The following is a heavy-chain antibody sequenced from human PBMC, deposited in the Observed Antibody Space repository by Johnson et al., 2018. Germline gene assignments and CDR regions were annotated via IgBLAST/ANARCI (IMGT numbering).Heavy chain of an antibody. J-gene: IGHJ6*03. Sequence: EVQLVESGGGLVQXGGSXRLXCAASGFTFSDHYMDWVRQAPGKGLEWVGRTRNKANSYTTEYAASVKGRFTISRDDSKNSVYRQMNSLKTEDTAVYYCARASHTYYDFWSGSYYYMDVWGKGTTVTVSS. CDR2: TRNKANSYTT. D-gene: IGHD3-3*01. CDR3: ARASHTYYDFWSGSYYYMDV. CDR1: GFTFSDHY. V-gene: IGHV3-72*01.